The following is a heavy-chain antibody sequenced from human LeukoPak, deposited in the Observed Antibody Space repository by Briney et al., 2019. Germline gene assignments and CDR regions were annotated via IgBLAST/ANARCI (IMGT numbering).Heavy chain of an antibody. V-gene: IGHV3-23*01. D-gene: IGHD3-3*01. CDR2: ISGSGGST. CDR3: AKLSRITIFGVVIGFDY. J-gene: IGHJ4*02. Sequence: GGSLRLSCAASGFTFSSYAMSWVRQAPGKGLEWVSAISGSGGSTCYADSVKGRFTISRDNSKNTLYLQMNSLRAEDTAVYYCAKLSRITIFGVVIGFDYWGQGTLVAVSS. CDR1: GFTFSSYA.